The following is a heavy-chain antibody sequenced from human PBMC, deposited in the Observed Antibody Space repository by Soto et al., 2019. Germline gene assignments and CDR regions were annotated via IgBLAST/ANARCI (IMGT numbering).Heavy chain of an antibody. Sequence: PGGCLGLSCSASVFPLSNYWMHWVRPATGKGLQWVSGINTRRDTIKYADSVKGRFTISRDNSKNTLYLQMNSLRAEDTAVYYCAKDPPEYGDEIDIFQDWGQGTLVTVSS. V-gene: IGHV3-NL1*01. CDR2: INTRRDTI. CDR3: AKDPPEYGDEIDIFQD. CDR1: VFPLSNYW. J-gene: IGHJ4*02. D-gene: IGHD4-17*01.